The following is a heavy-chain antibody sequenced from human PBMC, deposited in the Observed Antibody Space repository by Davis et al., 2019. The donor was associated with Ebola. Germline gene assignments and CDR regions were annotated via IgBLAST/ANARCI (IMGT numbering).Heavy chain of an antibody. V-gene: IGHV3-23*01. Sequence: GESLKISCAASGFTFSSNTMSWVRQAPGKGLEWVSTITGSGSTIYYADSVKGRFTISRENSKATLDLQMNSLRAEDTAVYYCAKGDNSGWYGVDYWGQGTLVTVSS. CDR3: AKGDNSGWYGVDY. CDR2: ITGSGSTI. J-gene: IGHJ4*02. CDR1: GFTFSSNT. D-gene: IGHD6-19*01.